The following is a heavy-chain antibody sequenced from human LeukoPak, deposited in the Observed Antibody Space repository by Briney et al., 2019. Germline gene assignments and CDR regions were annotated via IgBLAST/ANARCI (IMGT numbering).Heavy chain of an antibody. J-gene: IGHJ6*03. Sequence: PSETLSLTCTVSGGSISSYYWSWIRQPAGKGLEWIGRIYTSGSTNYNPSLKSRVTMSVDTSKNQFSLKLSSVTAADTAVYYCAGVVTGIPTITSADYYYYYMDVWGKGTTVTVSS. CDR3: AGVVTGIPTITSADYYYYYMDV. CDR1: GGSISSYY. V-gene: IGHV4-4*07. CDR2: IYTSGST. D-gene: IGHD5-12*01.